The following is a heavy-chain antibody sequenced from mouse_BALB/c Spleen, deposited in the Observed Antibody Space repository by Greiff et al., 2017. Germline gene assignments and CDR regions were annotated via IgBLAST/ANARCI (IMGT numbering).Heavy chain of an antibody. CDR1: GFNIKDTY. CDR2: IDPANGNT. J-gene: IGHJ1*01. V-gene: IGHV14-3*02. D-gene: IGHD1-1*01. Sequence: VQLQQSGAELVKPGASVKLSCTASGFNIKDTYMHWVKQRPEQGLEWIGRIDPANGNTKYDPKFQGKATITADTSSNTAYLQLSSLTSEDTAVYYCARGGSSYGYWYFDVWGAGTTVTVSS. CDR3: ARGGSSYGYWYFDV.